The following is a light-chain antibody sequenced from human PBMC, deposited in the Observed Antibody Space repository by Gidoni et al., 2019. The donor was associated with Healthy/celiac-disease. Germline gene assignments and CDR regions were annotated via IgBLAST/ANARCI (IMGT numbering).Light chain of an antibody. Sequence: EIVLTQSPGTLSLSPGERATLTCRASQSVSSSYLAWYQQKPGPAPRLLIYGASSSATGIPYRFSGSGSETDFTLTISRLEPEDFAVYYCQQYGSSPRSFGQGTKLEIK. CDR3: QQYGSSPRS. CDR1: QSVSSSY. CDR2: GAS. J-gene: IGKJ2*04. V-gene: IGKV3-20*01.